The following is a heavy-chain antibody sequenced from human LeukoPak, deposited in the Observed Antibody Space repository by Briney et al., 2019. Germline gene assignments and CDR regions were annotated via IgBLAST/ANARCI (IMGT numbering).Heavy chain of an antibody. Sequence: GGSLRLSCAASGFTFSSYWMSWVRQAPGKGLEWVANIKQDGSEKYYVDSVKGRFTISRDNAKNSLYLQMNSLRAEDTAVHYCAKDDYYDTSGYRDWGQGTLVTVSS. CDR3: AKDDYYDTSGYRD. D-gene: IGHD3-22*01. V-gene: IGHV3-7*01. J-gene: IGHJ4*02. CDR2: IKQDGSEK. CDR1: GFTFSSYW.